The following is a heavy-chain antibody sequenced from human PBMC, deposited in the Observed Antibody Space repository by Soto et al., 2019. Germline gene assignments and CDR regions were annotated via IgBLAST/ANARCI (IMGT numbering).Heavy chain of an antibody. Sequence: SETLSLTCAVSGDSIISIYWWNWVRQSPGKGLEWIGEMHHSGSTYYNPSLKSRVTISVDTSKNQYSLKLSSVTAADTAVYYCARDRYCSSTSCYESYYYYGMDVWGQGTTVTVSS. J-gene: IGHJ6*02. V-gene: IGHV4-4*02. D-gene: IGHD2-2*01. CDR3: ARDRYCSSTSCYESYYYYGMDV. CDR1: GDSIISIYW. CDR2: MHHSGST.